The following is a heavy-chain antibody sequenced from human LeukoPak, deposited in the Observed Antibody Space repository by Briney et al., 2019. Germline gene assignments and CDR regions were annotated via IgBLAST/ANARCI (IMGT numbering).Heavy chain of an antibody. Sequence: GGSLRLSCAASGFTFSSYSMNWVRQAPGKGLEWVSSISSSSSYIYYADSVKGRFTISRDNAKNSLYLQMNSLRAEDTAVYYCARDLRSRLYYFDYWGQGTLVTVSS. D-gene: IGHD3-22*01. CDR1: GFTFSSYS. CDR2: ISSSSSYI. V-gene: IGHV3-21*01. CDR3: ARDLRSRLYYFDY. J-gene: IGHJ4*02.